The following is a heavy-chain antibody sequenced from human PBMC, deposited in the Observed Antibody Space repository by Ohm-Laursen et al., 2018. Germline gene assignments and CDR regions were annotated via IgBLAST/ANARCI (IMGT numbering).Heavy chain of an antibody. CDR1: GFTFSSYW. Sequence: GSLRLSCAASGFTFSSYWMSWVRQAPGKGLEWVANIKQDGSEKYYVDSVKGRFTISRDNPKNTLYLQMNSLRAEDTALYYCARGAATDTSGYYFSPDYWGQGTLVTVSS. V-gene: IGHV3-7*01. CDR3: ARGAATDTSGYYFSPDY. D-gene: IGHD3-22*01. CDR2: IKQDGSEK. J-gene: IGHJ4*02.